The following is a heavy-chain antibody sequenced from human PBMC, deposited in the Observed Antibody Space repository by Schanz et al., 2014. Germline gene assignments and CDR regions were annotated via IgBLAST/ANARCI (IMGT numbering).Heavy chain of an antibody. CDR2: IIPILDKT. CDR1: GYSFTDYA. J-gene: IGHJ6*02. D-gene: IGHD3-9*01. CDR3: AKVDRTRYYAMDV. Sequence: QVQLVQSGVEVKRPGASVRVSCKASGYSFTDYAIHWVRQAPGQGLEWMGRIIPILDKTNYAQKFQGRVTMTADKSTSTVYMEVSGLRSEDTAVYYCAKVDRTRYYAMDVWGQGTLVTVSS. V-gene: IGHV1-69*04.